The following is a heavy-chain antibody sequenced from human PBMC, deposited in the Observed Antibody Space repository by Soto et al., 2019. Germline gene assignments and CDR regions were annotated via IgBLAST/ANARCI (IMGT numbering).Heavy chain of an antibody. CDR2: INNDGGST. J-gene: IGHJ4*02. V-gene: IGHV3-74*03. CDR3: ALRSRGQQMASDY. Sequence: GGSLRLSCATSGFTFSHYWMYWVRQVPGKGLVWVSRINNDGGSTTYADSMKGRFTISRDNAKNTLYLQMNSLRAEDTGVYYCALRSRGQQMASDYWGQGTLVTVS. D-gene: IGHD6-13*01. CDR1: GFTFSHYW.